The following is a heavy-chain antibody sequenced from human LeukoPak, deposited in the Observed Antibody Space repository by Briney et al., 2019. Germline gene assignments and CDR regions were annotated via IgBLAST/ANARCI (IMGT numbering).Heavy chain of an antibody. J-gene: IGHJ4*02. D-gene: IGHD5-18*01. CDR2: IYYSWST. CDR1: GGSISSYY. CDR3: ARGSYGYEFYFDY. V-gene: IGHV4-59*01. Sequence: KTSETLSLTCTVSGGSISSYYWSWIRQPPGKGLEWIGYIYYSWSTNYNPSLKSRVTISVDTSKNQFSLKLSSVTAADTAVYYCARGSYGYEFYFDYWGQGTLVTVSS.